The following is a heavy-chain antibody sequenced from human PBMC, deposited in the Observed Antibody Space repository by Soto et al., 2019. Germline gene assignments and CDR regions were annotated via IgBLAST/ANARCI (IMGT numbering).Heavy chain of an antibody. CDR1: GYTFTSYG. CDR2: ISAYNGNT. Sequence: ASVKVSCKASGYTFTSYGISWVRQAPGQGLEWMGWISAYNGNTNYAQKLQGRVTMTTDTSTSTAYMELRSLRPDDTAEYYCERGDYYDSSGYYCRFECWGQGPL. V-gene: IGHV1-18*01. J-gene: IGHJ4*02. D-gene: IGHD3-22*01. CDR3: ERGDYYDSSGYYCRFEC.